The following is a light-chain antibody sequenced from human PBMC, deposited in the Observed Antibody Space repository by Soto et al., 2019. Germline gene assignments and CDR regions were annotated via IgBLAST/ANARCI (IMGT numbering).Light chain of an antibody. V-gene: IGKV3D-20*02. CDR2: GDA. CDR3: EQPGNWSPDIT. Sequence: IVLTQSLCTLSLSTEEIATLSCRASKSVSSTYVAWYQQKPGQAPRRLINGDASRATGIPARCRGSGAGTEFTLTISRLVPEDVVVYQCEQPGNWSPDITFGQGTRLEI. CDR1: KSVSSTY. J-gene: IGKJ5*01.